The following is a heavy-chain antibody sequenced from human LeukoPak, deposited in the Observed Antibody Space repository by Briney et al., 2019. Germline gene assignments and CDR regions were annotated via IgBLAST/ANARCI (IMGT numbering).Heavy chain of an antibody. CDR2: TSYDGSNK. V-gene: IGHV3-30*04. CDR3: ARDLVVATIEVFDP. J-gene: IGHJ5*02. D-gene: IGHD5-12*01. Sequence: GGSLRLSCAASGFTFSSYAMHWVRQAPGKGLEWVAVTSYDGSNKYYADSVKGRFTISRDNSKNTLYLQMNSLRAEDTAVYYCARDLVVATIEVFDPWGQGTLVTVSS. CDR1: GFTFSSYA.